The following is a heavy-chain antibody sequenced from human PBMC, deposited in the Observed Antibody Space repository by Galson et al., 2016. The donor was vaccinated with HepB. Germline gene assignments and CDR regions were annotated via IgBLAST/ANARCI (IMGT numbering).Heavy chain of an antibody. CDR1: GFSLTSTGVG. Sequence: PALVKPPQTLTLTCTFSGFSLTSTGVGVGWFRQPPGKALEWLALIYWDDDKSYSPSLKSRLTITRDSSKNQVVLTMTNRDPADTGTYFCAHGGVFFGVIREKGLFDPWGQGTLVTVSS. J-gene: IGHJ5*02. CDR3: AHGGVFFGVIREKGLFDP. V-gene: IGHV2-5*02. CDR2: IYWDDDK. D-gene: IGHD2-8*02.